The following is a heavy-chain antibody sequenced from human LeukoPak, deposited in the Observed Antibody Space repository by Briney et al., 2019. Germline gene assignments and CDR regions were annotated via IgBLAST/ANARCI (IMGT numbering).Heavy chain of an antibody. CDR1: GGSISRSDHY. J-gene: IGHJ4*02. CDR3: ARDGDGSGYYFDF. CDR2: INYSGST. V-gene: IGHV4-31*03. D-gene: IGHD3-22*01. Sequence: SETLSLTCSVSGGSISRSDHYWSWIRQHPGKALEWIGYINYSGSTYYNPSLKSRVTISVDTSKNQFSLKLSSVTAADTAVYYCARDGDGSGYYFDFWGQGTLVTVSS.